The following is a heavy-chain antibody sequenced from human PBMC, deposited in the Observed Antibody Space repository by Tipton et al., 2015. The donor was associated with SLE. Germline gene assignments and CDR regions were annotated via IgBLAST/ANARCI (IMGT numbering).Heavy chain of an antibody. CDR2: ISDENDNI. V-gene: IGHV1-18*01. CDR3: ARGGEGGPFDS. Sequence: QLVQSGAEVKKPGASVKVSCKASGYTFTNYGISWVRQAPGQGLEWMGWISDENDNINTIQKFQGRVTVTTDTSTNTAYMELRSLRYDDTAVYYCARGGEGGPFDSWGQGTLVTVSS. J-gene: IGHJ4*02. CDR1: GYTFTNYG. D-gene: IGHD3-10*01.